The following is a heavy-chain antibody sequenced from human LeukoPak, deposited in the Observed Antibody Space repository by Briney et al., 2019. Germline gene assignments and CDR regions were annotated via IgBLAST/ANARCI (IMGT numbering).Heavy chain of an antibody. Sequence: SETLSLTCAVYGGSFSGYYWSWIRQPPGKGLEWIGEINHSGSTNYNPSLKSRVTISVDTSKNQFSLKLSSVTAADTAVYYCARGFVSDRPDRPVPRGQGTLVTVSS. CDR3: ARGFVSDRPDRPVP. D-gene: IGHD1-14*01. V-gene: IGHV4-34*01. CDR2: INHSGST. CDR1: GGSFSGYY. J-gene: IGHJ5*02.